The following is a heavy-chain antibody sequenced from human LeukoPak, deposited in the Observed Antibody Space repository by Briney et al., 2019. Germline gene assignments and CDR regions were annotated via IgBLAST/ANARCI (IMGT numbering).Heavy chain of an antibody. CDR2: INHSGST. D-gene: IGHD2-2*01. Sequence: SETLSLTCAGYGGSFSGYYWSWIRQPPGKGLEWFGEINHSGSTNYNPSLKSRVTISVDTSKNQFSLKLSSVTAADTAVYYCARSGWYQLLNWFDPWGQGTLVTVSS. CDR1: GGSFSGYY. CDR3: ARSGWYQLLNWFDP. J-gene: IGHJ5*02. V-gene: IGHV4-34*01.